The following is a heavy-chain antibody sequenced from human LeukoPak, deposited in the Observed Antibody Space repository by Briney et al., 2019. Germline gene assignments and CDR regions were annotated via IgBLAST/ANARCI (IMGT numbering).Heavy chain of an antibody. V-gene: IGHV4-34*01. D-gene: IGHD2-15*01. J-gene: IGHJ3*02. CDR3: AREIYCSGGSCSLDAFDI. CDR1: GGSFSAYY. Sequence: SETLSLTCAVYGGSFSAYYWSWIRQPPGKGLEWIGEINHSRSINYNPSLKSRVTISVDTSKNQFSLKLSSVTAADTAVYYCAREIYCSGGSCSLDAFDIWGQGTMVTVSS. CDR2: INHSRSI.